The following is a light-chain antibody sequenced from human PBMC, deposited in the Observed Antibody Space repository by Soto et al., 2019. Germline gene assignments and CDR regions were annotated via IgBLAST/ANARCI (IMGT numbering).Light chain of an antibody. CDR3: AAWDDSLNGPM. V-gene: IGLV1-44*01. CDR1: SSNIGGNT. CDR2: SDN. J-gene: IGLJ3*02. Sequence: QSVLAQPPSASGTPGQRVTISCSGSSSNIGGNTVNWYQQLPGTAPKLLIYSDNQRPSGVPDRFSGSKSGTSASLAIGGLKSEDGADYYCAAWDDSLNGPMFGGGTQLTVL.